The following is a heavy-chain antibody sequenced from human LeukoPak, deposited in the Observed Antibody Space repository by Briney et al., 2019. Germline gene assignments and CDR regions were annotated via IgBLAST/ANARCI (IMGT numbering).Heavy chain of an antibody. Sequence: PGGSLRLSCAASGFSFSTYSMSLVRQAPGKGLQWVSYISSGSSAIYYTDSVKGRFTITRDDAKNSVYLQMNSLRTEDTAVYYCGTGDPRFDYWGQGILVTVSS. D-gene: IGHD7-27*01. J-gene: IGHJ4*02. CDR2: ISSGSSAI. V-gene: IGHV3-48*01. CDR1: GFSFSTYS. CDR3: GTGDPRFDY.